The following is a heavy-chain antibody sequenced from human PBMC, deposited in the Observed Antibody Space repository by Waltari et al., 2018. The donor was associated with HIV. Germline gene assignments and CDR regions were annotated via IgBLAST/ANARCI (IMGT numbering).Heavy chain of an antibody. J-gene: IGHJ4*02. CDR1: MVTVSNNF. V-gene: IGHV3-53*01. CDR2: IDDVHKT. Sequence: EVRLVESGGGLIQPGGSLRLSCAASMVTVSNNFMSWVRQAPGKGLEWVSGIDDVHKTHYSDPVKGRFAISRDNSKNELYLQMNILRVEDTAMYYCTRDFRDWGQGTLVTVSS. CDR3: TRDFRD.